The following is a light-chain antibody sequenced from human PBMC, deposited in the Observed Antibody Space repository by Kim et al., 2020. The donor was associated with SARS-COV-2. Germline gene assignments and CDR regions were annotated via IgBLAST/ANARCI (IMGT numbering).Light chain of an antibody. V-gene: IGLV2-14*03. CDR1: SSDVGGYYY. CDR2: DVN. CDR3: ISYTRTSTHVV. J-gene: IGLJ2*01. Sequence: QSALTQPASVSGSPGQSVTISCTGTSSDVGGYYYVSWYQHHPGKAPKLIIWDVNNRSSGVSDRFSGSKSGNTASLTISGLQAEDEADYSCISYTRTSTHVVFGGGTKLTVL.